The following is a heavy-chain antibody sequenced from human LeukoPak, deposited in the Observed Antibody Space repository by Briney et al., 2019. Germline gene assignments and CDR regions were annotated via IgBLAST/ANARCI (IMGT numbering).Heavy chain of an antibody. J-gene: IGHJ6*02. CDR2: VGTNDDT. CDR3: TREWRGIASHYHGMDV. V-gene: IGHV3-13*01. Sequence: PGESLRLSCFASGYSVTTYDMYWVRQAAGRGLEWVSAVGTNDDTYYLGSVKGRFTISRENAKNSSSLQMNNLRVEDTAVYYCTREWRGIASHYHGMDVWGQGTTVTVSS. CDR1: GYSVTTYD. D-gene: IGHD6-6*01.